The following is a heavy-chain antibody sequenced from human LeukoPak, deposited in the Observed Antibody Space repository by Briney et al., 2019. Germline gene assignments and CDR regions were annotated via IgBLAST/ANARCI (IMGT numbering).Heavy chain of an antibody. Sequence: PGGSLRLSCAASGFTFSDYYMSWIRQAPGKGLEWVSYISSSGSTIYYADSVKGRFTISRDNAKNSLYLQMNSLRAEDMALYYCAKDIAAGLAARAGSDYWGQGTLVTVSS. CDR3: AKDIAAGLAARAGSDY. J-gene: IGHJ4*02. CDR1: GFTFSDYY. CDR2: ISSSGSTI. D-gene: IGHD6-6*01. V-gene: IGHV3-11*01.